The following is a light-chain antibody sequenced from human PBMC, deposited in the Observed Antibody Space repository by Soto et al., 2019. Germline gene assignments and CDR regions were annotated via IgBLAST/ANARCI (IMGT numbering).Light chain of an antibody. V-gene: IGLV2-14*01. CDR1: SSDVGRYTY. Sequence: QSALTQPASVSGSPGQSSTISCAGTSSDVGRYTYVSWYQQHPGKAPKLIIYDVYNRPSGVSTRFSGSKSGNTASLTISGLQAEDEADYYCTSYTSTSTPYVFGGGTKVTVL. J-gene: IGLJ1*01. CDR3: TSYTSTSTPYV. CDR2: DVY.